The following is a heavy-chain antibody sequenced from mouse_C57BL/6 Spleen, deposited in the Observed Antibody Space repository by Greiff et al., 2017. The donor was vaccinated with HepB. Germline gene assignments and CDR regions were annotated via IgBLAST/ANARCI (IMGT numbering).Heavy chain of an antibody. V-gene: IGHV5-12*01. Sequence: EVQLVESGGGLVQPGGSLKLSCAASGFTFSDYYMYWVRQTPEKRLEWVAYISNGGGSTYYPDTVKGRFTISRDNAKNTLYLQMSRLKSEDTAMYYCARPESPNYYGSSYAGYWYFDVWGTGTTVTVSS. D-gene: IGHD1-1*01. CDR3: ARPESPNYYGSSYAGYWYFDV. CDR1: GFTFSDYY. CDR2: ISNGGGST. J-gene: IGHJ1*03.